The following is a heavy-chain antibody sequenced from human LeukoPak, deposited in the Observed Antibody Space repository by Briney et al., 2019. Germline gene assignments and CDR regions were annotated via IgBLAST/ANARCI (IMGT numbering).Heavy chain of an antibody. Sequence: GGSLRLSCAASGLTVSSSYMSWVRQAPGKGLEWVSIIYNDGSTYYADSMKGRFTISRDNSKNTLYLQMNSLRAEDTAVYYCASESYYYDSRSDYWGQGTLVTVSS. CDR2: IYNDGST. D-gene: IGHD3-22*01. V-gene: IGHV3-53*01. CDR1: GLTVSSSY. J-gene: IGHJ4*02. CDR3: ASESYYYDSRSDY.